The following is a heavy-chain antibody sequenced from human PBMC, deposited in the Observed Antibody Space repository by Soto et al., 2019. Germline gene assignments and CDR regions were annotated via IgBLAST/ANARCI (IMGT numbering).Heavy chain of an antibody. CDR2: IYYSGTT. CDR1: NGSVSSGTYS. V-gene: IGHV4-30-2*01. CDR3: AVSLYGVVLHYYYRMDV. D-gene: IGHD3-3*01. Sequence: SETLSLTCTVSNGSVSSGTYSWSWVRQPPGKGLEWIGYIYYSGTTYYTPSLKSRLTMSMDRANDHFSLNLTSVTAADTAFYYCAVSLYGVVLHYYYRMDVWGPGTSVTVSS. J-gene: IGHJ6*02.